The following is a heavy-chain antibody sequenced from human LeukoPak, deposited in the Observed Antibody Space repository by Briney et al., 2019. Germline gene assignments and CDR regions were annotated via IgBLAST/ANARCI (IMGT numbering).Heavy chain of an antibody. CDR1: GFTLRGNY. D-gene: IGHD2-2*02. J-gene: IGHJ6*03. V-gene: IGHV3-53*01. CDR2: IYSGGRT. CDR3: ARVPLEFCSSTSCYRYYYIDV. Sequence: GGSLRLSCAASGFTLRGNYMSWVRQARGEGLEWGSVIYSGGRTYYADSVKGRFTISMDNSKTTLYLQMNSLRAEDTAVYYCARVPLEFCSSTSCYRYYYIDVWGKGTTVTVSS.